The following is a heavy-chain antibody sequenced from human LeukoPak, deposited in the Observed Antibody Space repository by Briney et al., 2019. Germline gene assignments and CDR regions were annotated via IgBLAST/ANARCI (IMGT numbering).Heavy chain of an antibody. J-gene: IGHJ6*03. CDR1: GYTFSSYD. Sequence: SVKVSCKASGYTFSSYDINWVRQAPGQGLEWVGGIIPIFGTANYAQKFQGRATITADESTSTAYMELSSLRSEDTAVYYCARDNYDDYMDVWGKGTTVTISS. CDR2: IIPIFGTA. V-gene: IGHV1-69*13. D-gene: IGHD4-11*01. CDR3: ARDNYDDYMDV.